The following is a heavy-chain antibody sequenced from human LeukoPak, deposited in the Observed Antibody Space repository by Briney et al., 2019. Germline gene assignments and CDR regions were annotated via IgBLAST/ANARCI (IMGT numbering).Heavy chain of an antibody. CDR1: GGTFSSYA. CDR3: ARAELGYDSSGYDY. J-gene: IGHJ4*02. V-gene: IGHV1-69*05. CDR2: IIPIFGTA. Sequence: SVKVSCKASGGTFSSYAISWVRQAPGQGLEWMGRIIPIFGTADYAQKFQGRVTITTDESTSTAYMELSSLRSEDTAVYYCARAELGYDSSGYDYWGQGTLVTVSS. D-gene: IGHD3-22*01.